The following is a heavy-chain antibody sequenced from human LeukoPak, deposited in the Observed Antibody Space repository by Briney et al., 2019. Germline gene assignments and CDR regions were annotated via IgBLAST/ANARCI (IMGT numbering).Heavy chain of an antibody. J-gene: IGHJ4*02. CDR3: ARHQAAGTNRDY. V-gene: IGHV4-59*08. CDR2: IYYSGST. Sequence: SETLSLTCTVSGGSISSYYWSWIRQPPGKGLEWIGYIYYSGSTNYNPSLKSRVTISVDTSKNQFSLKLSSVTAADTAVYYCARHQAAGTNRDYWGQGTLVTVSS. D-gene: IGHD6-13*01. CDR1: GGSISSYY.